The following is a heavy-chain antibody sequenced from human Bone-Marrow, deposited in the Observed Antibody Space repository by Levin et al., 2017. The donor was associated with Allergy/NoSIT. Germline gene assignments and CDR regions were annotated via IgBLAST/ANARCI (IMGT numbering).Heavy chain of an antibody. CDR2: IWYDGSNK. D-gene: IGHD3-10*01. J-gene: IGHJ6*02. Sequence: PGGSLRLSCAASGFTFSSYGMHWVRQAPGKGLEWVAVIWYDGSNKYYADSVKGRFTISRDNSKNTLYLQMNSLRAEDTAVYYCARDLLLWFGDGGQYGMDVWGQGTTVTVSS. V-gene: IGHV3-33*01. CDR3: ARDLLLWFGDGGQYGMDV. CDR1: GFTFSSYG.